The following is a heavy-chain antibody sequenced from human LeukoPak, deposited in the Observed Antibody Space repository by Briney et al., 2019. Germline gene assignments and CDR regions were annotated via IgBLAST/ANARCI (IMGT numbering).Heavy chain of an antibody. CDR1: GFTFEDYA. CDR2: ISWNSGSI. V-gene: IGHV3-9*01. D-gene: IGHD1-26*01. CDR3: AKGSGRYWTFFDF. J-gene: IGHJ4*02. Sequence: PGGSLRLSCTVSGFTFEDYAMHWVRQAPGKRLEWVSGISWNSGSIDYVESVKGRFTISRDNGENSLYLQMNSLTVEDTALYYCAKGSGRYWTFFDFWGQGTLVAVSS.